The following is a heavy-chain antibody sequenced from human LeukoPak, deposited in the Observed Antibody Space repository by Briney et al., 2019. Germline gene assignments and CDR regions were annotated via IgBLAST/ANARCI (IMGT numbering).Heavy chain of an antibody. V-gene: IGHV3-73*01. Sequence: GGSLRLSCAASGFTFSDSSIHWVRQASGKGLEWIGLMEKELNGYATAYAASVRGRFTISRDDSQNTAYLEMDSLKTEDTALYYCTRDSGTYNWLDPWGQGTLVTVSS. J-gene: IGHJ5*02. CDR2: MEKELNGYAT. CDR1: GFTFSDSS. D-gene: IGHD1-26*01. CDR3: TRDSGTYNWLDP.